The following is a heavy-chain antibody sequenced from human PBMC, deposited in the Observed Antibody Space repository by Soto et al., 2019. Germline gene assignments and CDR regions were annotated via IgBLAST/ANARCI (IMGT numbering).Heavy chain of an antibody. CDR3: ARDRGYYYYGMDV. Sequence: PGGSLRLSCAAFGFTFSSYAMHWVRQAPGKGLEWVAVISYDGSNKYYADSVKGRFTISRDNSKNTLYLQMNSLRAEDTAVYYCARDRGYYYYGMDVWGQGTTVTVSS. CDR1: GFTFSSYA. V-gene: IGHV3-30-3*01. J-gene: IGHJ6*02. CDR2: ISYDGSNK.